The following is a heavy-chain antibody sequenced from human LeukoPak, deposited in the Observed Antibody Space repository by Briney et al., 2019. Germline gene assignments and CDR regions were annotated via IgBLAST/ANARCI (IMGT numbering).Heavy chain of an antibody. D-gene: IGHD3-22*01. Sequence: QTGRSLRLSCAASGFTFSTYGMHWVRQTPGKGLEWVALISYDGSNKYYADSVKGRFTISRDNSKNTLYLQMNSLRPEDTAVYYCAKELRPMIVVADLFDYWGQGTLVTVSS. CDR2: ISYDGSNK. CDR1: GFTFSTYG. V-gene: IGHV3-30*18. J-gene: IGHJ4*02. CDR3: AKELRPMIVVADLFDY.